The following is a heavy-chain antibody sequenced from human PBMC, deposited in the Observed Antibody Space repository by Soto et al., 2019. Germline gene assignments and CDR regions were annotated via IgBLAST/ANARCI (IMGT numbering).Heavy chain of an antibody. Sequence: PSETLSLTCTVSGYSIGSGSYWAWIRQPPGKGPEWIASIYHGGTTFYNPSLKSRITISVDTSNNHFSLKLTSVTAADTTVYYCARVHVMVVAGSTFDYWGHGTLVTVSS. CDR1: GYSIGSGSY. J-gene: IGHJ4*01. V-gene: IGHV4-38-2*02. CDR3: ARVHVMVVAGSTFDY. CDR2: IYHGGTT. D-gene: IGHD6-19*01.